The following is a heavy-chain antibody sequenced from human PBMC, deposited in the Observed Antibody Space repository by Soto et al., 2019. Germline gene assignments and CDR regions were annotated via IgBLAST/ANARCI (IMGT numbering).Heavy chain of an antibody. CDR3: TTVSTVTTSSS. D-gene: IGHD4-17*01. J-gene: IGHJ4*02. CDR1: GYTFTTYA. V-gene: IGHV1-3*01. Sequence: GASVKVSCKASGYTFTTYAIHWVRQAPGQRPEWMGWINAGNGNTKYSQKFQGRVTITRDTSASTAYMELSSLKTEDTAVYYCTTVSTVTTSSSWGQGTLVTVSS. CDR2: INAGNGNT.